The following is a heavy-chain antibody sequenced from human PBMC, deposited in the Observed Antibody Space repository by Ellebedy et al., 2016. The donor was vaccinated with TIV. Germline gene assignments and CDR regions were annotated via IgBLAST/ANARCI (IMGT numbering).Heavy chain of an antibody. CDR3: VRGRGIAVAGTYEDTWFDP. J-gene: IGHJ5*02. CDR2: IYYNGNT. CDR1: GGSISSYF. V-gene: IGHV4-59*01. D-gene: IGHD6-19*01. Sequence: MPSETLSLTCTVSGGSISSYFWTWIRQLPGKGLEWIGDIYYNGNTYYNPSLKSRASLSVDTSNNHFSLRLNSVTAADTAVYYCVRGRGIAVAGTYEDTWFDPWGQGTLVTVSS.